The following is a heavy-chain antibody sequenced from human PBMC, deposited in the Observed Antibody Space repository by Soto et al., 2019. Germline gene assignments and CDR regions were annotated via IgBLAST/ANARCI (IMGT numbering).Heavy chain of an antibody. Sequence: QVQLQQWGAGLLKPSETLSLNCAVTGGSLSGYYWCWIRQPPGKGLEWIGEVKDGGHTNYSPSLRGRVTISSDTSNHQFSLRLNSVTAADTGVYYCARGQEGVVATHWDQGSLVTVSS. D-gene: IGHD5-12*01. J-gene: IGHJ4*02. CDR3: ARGQEGVVATH. V-gene: IGHV4-34*01. CDR1: GGSLSGYY. CDR2: VKDGGHT.